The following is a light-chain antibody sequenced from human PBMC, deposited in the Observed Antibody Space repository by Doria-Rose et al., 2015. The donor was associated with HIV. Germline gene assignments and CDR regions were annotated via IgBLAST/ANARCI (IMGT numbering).Light chain of an antibody. Sequence: EIVLTQSPGTLSLSPGERATLSCRASQSFSSTYLAWYQQKPGQATSLPIYDGSTRATGIPDRFSASGSGTDFTLTINRLEPEDFALYYCHQYGTSWTFGQGTKVEI. CDR2: DGS. V-gene: IGKV3-20*01. CDR1: QSFSSTY. J-gene: IGKJ1*01. CDR3: HQYGTSWT.